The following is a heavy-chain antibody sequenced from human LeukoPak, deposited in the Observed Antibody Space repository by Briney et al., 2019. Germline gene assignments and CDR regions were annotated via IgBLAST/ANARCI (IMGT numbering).Heavy chain of an antibody. CDR3: ARLAVVPAAMSPDY. D-gene: IGHD2-2*01. CDR2: VIPISGTT. J-gene: IGHJ4*02. CDR1: GGSFYSYP. V-gene: IGHV1-69*13. Sequence: SVKVSCKASGGSFYSYPIAWVRQAPGQGLEWLGAVIPISGTTHYAQKFQGRVSINVDDSTTTVYMQLSGLRSDDTAVYFCARLAVVPAAMSPDYWGQGTLVSVSS.